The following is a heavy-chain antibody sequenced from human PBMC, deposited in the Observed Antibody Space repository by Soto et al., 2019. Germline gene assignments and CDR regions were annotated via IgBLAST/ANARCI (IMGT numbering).Heavy chain of an antibody. D-gene: IGHD3-22*01. J-gene: IGHJ6*02. CDR3: ASGVVITTDYYYYYGVDV. V-gene: IGHV1-3*01. CDR1: GYTFTSYA. Sequence: GASVKVSCKASGYTFTSYAMHWVRQAPGQRLEWMGWINAGNGNTKYSQKFQGRVTITRDTSASTAYMELSSLRSEDTAVYYCASGVVITTDYYYYYGVDVWGQGTTVTVSS. CDR2: INAGNGNT.